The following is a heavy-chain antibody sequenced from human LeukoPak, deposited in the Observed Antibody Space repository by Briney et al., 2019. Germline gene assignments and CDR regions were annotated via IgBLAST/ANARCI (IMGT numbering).Heavy chain of an antibody. CDR2: IYYSGST. J-gene: IGHJ4*02. V-gene: IGHV4-39*01. Sequence: SETLSLTCTVSGGSISSSSYYWGWIRQPPGKGLEWIGSIYYSGSTYYNPSLNSRVTISVDTSKNQFSLKLSSVTAADTAVYYCASGPYYDFWSGYYRMDYWGQGTLVTVSS. D-gene: IGHD3-3*01. CDR3: ASGPYYDFWSGYYRMDY. CDR1: GGSISSSSYY.